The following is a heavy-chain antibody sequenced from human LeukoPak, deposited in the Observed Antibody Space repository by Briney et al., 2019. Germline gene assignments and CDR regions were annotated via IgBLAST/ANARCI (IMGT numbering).Heavy chain of an antibody. CDR3: ARGVVMVRGVTTHFDY. J-gene: IGHJ4*02. CDR2: ISYDGSNK. Sequence: GGSLRLSCAASGFTFSSYAMHRVRQAPGKGLEWVAGISYDGSNKYYADSVKGRFTISRDNSKNTLYLQMNSLRAEDTAVYYCARGVVMVRGVTTHFDYWGQGTLVTVSS. V-gene: IGHV3-30-3*01. CDR1: GFTFSSYA. D-gene: IGHD3-10*01.